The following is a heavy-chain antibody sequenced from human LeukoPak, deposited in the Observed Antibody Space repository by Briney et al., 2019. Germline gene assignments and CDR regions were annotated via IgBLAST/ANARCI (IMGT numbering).Heavy chain of an antibody. Sequence: GGSLRLSCAAPGFTFSDYYMSWIRQAPGKGLEWVSYISSSGSTIYHADSVKGRFTISRDNAKNSLYLQMNSLRAEDTAVYYCARTKDFDWLSNQCYFDYWGQGTLVTVSS. CDR2: ISSSGSTI. CDR1: GFTFSDYY. CDR3: ARTKDFDWLSNQCYFDY. J-gene: IGHJ4*02. D-gene: IGHD3-9*01. V-gene: IGHV3-11*04.